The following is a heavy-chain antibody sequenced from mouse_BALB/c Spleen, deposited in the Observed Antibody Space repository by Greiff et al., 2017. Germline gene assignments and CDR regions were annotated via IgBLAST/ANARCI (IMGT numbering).Heavy chain of an antibody. CDR1: GYSITSDYA. CDR3: AREPYWYFDV. J-gene: IGHJ1*01. CDR2: ISYSGST. V-gene: IGHV3-2*02. Sequence: EVKLVESGPGLVKPSQSLSLTCTVTGYSITSDYAWNWIRQFPGNKLEWMGYISYSGSTSYNPSLKSRISITRDTSKNQFFLQLNSVTTEDTATYYCAREPYWYFDVWGAGTTVTVSS.